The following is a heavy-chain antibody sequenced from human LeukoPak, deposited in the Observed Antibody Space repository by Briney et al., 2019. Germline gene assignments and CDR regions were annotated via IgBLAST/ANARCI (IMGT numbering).Heavy chain of an antibody. Sequence: SQTLSLTCPVSGGSISSGSYYWSWIRQPAGKGLEWIGRIYTSGSTNYNPSLKSRVTISVDTSKNQFSLKLSSVTAADTAVYYCARERTRDPGAHNWFDPWGQGTLVTVSS. CDR2: IYTSGST. J-gene: IGHJ5*02. V-gene: IGHV4-61*02. CDR1: GGSISSGSYY. CDR3: ARERTRDPGAHNWFDP. D-gene: IGHD7-27*01.